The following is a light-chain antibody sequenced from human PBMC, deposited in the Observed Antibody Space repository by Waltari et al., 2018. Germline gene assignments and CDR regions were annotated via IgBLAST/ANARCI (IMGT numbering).Light chain of an antibody. V-gene: IGLV1-51*02. J-gene: IGLJ7*01. CDR1: SPNLGNNY. Sequence: QSVLTQPPSVSAAPGQRVTIPCSGGSPNLGNNYVSWYRQFPGTAPKLLIYENTERPSGIPGRFSGSKSGTSVTLDITGLQAGDEADYYCGTWDSSLSGAVFGGGTHLTVL. CDR3: GTWDSSLSGAV. CDR2: ENT.